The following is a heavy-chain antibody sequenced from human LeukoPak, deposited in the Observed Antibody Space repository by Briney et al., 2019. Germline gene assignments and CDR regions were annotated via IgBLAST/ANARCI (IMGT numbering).Heavy chain of an antibody. CDR1: GFNFSTYA. V-gene: IGHV3-30-3*01. CDR3: ARGNLYIVATIEDY. CDR2: ISSEGSMK. D-gene: IGHD5-12*01. Sequence: AGGSLRLSCAASGFNFSTYAMHWVRQAPGKGLEWVAVISSEGSMKDYADSVKGRFTVSRDNSKNTLYLQLSSLRDEDTSLYYCARGNLYIVATIEDYWGQGTLVTVSS. J-gene: IGHJ4*02.